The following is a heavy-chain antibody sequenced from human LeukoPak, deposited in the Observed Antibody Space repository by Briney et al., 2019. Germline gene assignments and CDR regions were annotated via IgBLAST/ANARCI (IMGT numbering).Heavy chain of an antibody. V-gene: IGHV4-59*10. CDR3: ARFGSGGFDF. CDR1: GGSFSGYY. Sequence: SETLSLTCAVYGGSFSGYYWSWIRQPPGKGLEWIGRIYTSGNTNYNPSLKSRVTMSIDTSKNQFSLKLSSVTAADTAVYYCARFGSGGFDFWGQGTLVTVSS. CDR2: IYTSGNT. J-gene: IGHJ4*02. D-gene: IGHD3-10*01.